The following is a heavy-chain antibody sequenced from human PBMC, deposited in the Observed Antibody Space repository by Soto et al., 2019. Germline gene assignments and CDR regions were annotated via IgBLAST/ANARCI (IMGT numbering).Heavy chain of an antibody. V-gene: IGHV1-3*01. J-gene: IGHJ4*02. Sequence: GASVKVSCKASGYTFTSYAMNWVRQAPGQRLEWMGWINAVNGNTKYSQKFQGRVTITTDASASTAYMELSSLRSEDTAVYYCARGIAAAGSYYFDYWGQGTLVTRSS. CDR2: INAVNGNT. D-gene: IGHD6-13*01. CDR3: ARGIAAAGSYYFDY. CDR1: GYTFTSYA.